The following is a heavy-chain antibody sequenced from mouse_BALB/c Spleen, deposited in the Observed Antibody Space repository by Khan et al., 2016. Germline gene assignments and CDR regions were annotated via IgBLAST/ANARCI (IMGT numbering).Heavy chain of an antibody. D-gene: IGHD2-4*01. J-gene: IGHJ3*01. V-gene: IGHV14-3*02. Sequence: VQLKQSGAELVKPGASVKLSCTASGFNIKDTYMHWVKQRPEQGLEWIGRIDPANGNTKYDPTFQGKATITADTSSNTAYLQLSSMTSEDTAAYYYARAPYDYDVGFAYWGQGTLVTVSA. CDR1: GFNIKDTY. CDR2: IDPANGNT. CDR3: ARAPYDYDVGFAY.